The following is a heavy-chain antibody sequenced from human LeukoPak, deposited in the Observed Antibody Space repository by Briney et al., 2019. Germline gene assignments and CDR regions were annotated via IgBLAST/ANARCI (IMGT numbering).Heavy chain of an antibody. J-gene: IGHJ4*02. CDR1: VFTFSSYI. Sequence: PGGALRLSCAASVFTFSSYIMNSVRQAPGKGLEWVSSISSSSSYIYYADSVKGRFNISGDNAKNSLYLQMNSLRAEDTAVYYCASLYCSGGSCYSLWGQGTLVTVSS. CDR3: ASLYCSGGSCYSL. V-gene: IGHV3-21*01. CDR2: ISSSSSYI. D-gene: IGHD2-15*01.